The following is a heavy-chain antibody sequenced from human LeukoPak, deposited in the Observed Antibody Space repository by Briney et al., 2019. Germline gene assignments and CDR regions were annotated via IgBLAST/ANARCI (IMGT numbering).Heavy chain of an antibody. V-gene: IGHV3-33*01. CDR1: GFSFSSYG. CDR2: IWYDGTNE. Sequence: GGALRLSCVASGFSFSSYGMHWVREPPGKGREWVADIWYDGTNENYADSVKGRFTISRDNFTNTLYLQMNNLRAEDTAVSYCASHGGLWGQGTLVTVSS. CDR3: ASHGGL. D-gene: IGHD5-12*01. J-gene: IGHJ4*02.